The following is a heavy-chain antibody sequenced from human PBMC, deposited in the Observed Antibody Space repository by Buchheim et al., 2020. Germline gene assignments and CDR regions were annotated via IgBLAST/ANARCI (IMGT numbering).Heavy chain of an antibody. J-gene: IGHJ5*02. V-gene: IGHV3-74*01. D-gene: IGHD2-15*01. Sequence: EVQLVESGGGLVQPGGSLRLSCAASGFTFSKNWMHWVRQAPGKGLVWVSRINSVGSRTHYADSVKGRFSISRDTAKDTMYLQMHSLRVEDTAVYYCARVTVGGFDPWGQGTL. CDR3: ARVTVGGFDP. CDR2: INSVGSRT. CDR1: GFTFSKNW.